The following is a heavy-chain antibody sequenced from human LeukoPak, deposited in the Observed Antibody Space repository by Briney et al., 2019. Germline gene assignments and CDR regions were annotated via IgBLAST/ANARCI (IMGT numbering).Heavy chain of an antibody. V-gene: IGHV3-30*02. J-gene: IGHJ4*02. Sequence: GGSLRLSCAASGFTFSSYGMHWVRQAPGKGLEWVAFIRYDGSNKYYADSVKGRFTISRDNHKNTLYLQMNSLRAEDTAVYYCAKDRRVGASYFDYGGQGTLVTVSS. CDR2: IRYDGSNK. D-gene: IGHD1-26*01. CDR1: GFTFSSYG. CDR3: AKDRRVGASYFDY.